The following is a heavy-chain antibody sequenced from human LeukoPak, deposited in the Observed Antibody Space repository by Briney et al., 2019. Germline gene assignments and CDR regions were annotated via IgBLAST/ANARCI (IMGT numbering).Heavy chain of an antibody. V-gene: IGHV3-9*01. Sequence: GGSLRLSCAASGFTFDDYAMHWVWQAPGKGLEWVSGISWNSGSIGYADSVKGRFTISRDNAKNSLYLQMNSLRAEDTALYYCAKGMTTVTGENAFDIWGQGTMVTVSS. CDR2: ISWNSGSI. J-gene: IGHJ3*02. CDR1: GFTFDDYA. D-gene: IGHD4-17*01. CDR3: AKGMTTVTGENAFDI.